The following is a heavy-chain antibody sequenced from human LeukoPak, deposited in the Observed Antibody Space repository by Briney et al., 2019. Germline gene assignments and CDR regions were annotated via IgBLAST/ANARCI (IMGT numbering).Heavy chain of an antibody. CDR1: GFTFSSYS. V-gene: IGHV3-21*05. D-gene: IGHD3-22*01. Sequence: PGGSLRLSCAASGFTFSSYSMNWVRQAPGKGLEWVSYIIGSSSYTNYADSVKGRFTISRDNAKNSLYLQMNSLRAEDTAVYYCARSHYDSSGYLYLGGSLTGDYWGQGTLVTVSS. J-gene: IGHJ4*02. CDR3: ARSHYDSSGYLYLGGSLTGDY. CDR2: IIGSSSYT.